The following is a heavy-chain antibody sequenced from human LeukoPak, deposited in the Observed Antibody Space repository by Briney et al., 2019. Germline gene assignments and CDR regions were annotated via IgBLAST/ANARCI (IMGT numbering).Heavy chain of an antibody. V-gene: IGHV4-39*01. CDR3: ARAPTWIQLWPGAFDI. J-gene: IGHJ3*02. Sequence: SETLSLTCSVSGGSISSSSSYWGWIRQPPGKGLEWIGSIYYSGSSFDNPALKSRVTISVDTSKNQFSLKLSSVTAADTAVYYCARAPTWIQLWPGAFDIWGQGTMVTVSS. CDR1: GGSISSSSSY. D-gene: IGHD5-18*01. CDR2: IYYSGSS.